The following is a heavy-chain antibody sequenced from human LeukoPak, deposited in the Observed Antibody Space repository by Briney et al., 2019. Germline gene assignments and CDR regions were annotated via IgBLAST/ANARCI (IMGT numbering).Heavy chain of an antibody. J-gene: IGHJ4*02. CDR3: AKGYQSFASPLGY. Sequence: PGGSLRLSCAASGFTFSSYEMNWVRQAPGKGLEWVSYISSSGSTIYYADSLKGRFTISRDNSKNSLYLKMNSLRTEDTALYYCAKGYQSFASPLGYWGQGTLVTVSS. D-gene: IGHD1-14*01. V-gene: IGHV3-48*03. CDR1: GFTFSSYE. CDR2: ISSSGSTI.